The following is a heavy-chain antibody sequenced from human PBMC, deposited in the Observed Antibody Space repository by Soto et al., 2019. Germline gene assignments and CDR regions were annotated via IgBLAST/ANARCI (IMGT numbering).Heavy chain of an antibody. D-gene: IGHD3-10*01. Sequence: QVQLVQSGAEVKKPGSSVKVSCKASGGTFSSYPIIWVRQAPGQGLEWMGRIIPILGIANYAQKFQGRVTITVDKSTSTAYMELSSLRSEDTAVYYCAASRRSITMVRTFDYWGQGTLVTVSS. CDR2: IIPILGIA. J-gene: IGHJ4*02. CDR1: GGTFSSYP. V-gene: IGHV1-69*02. CDR3: AASRRSITMVRTFDY.